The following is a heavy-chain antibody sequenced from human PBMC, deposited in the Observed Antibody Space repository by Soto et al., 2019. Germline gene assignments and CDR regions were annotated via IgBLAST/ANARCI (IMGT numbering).Heavy chain of an antibody. J-gene: IGHJ4*02. Sequence: ASVKVSFKASGYTFTDYYMHWVRQAPGQGLEWMGWINPNSGNTGYAQKFQGRVTMTRNTSISTAYMELSSLRSEDTAVYYCARGSYESSGYSYFFAPNFDYWGQGTLGT. V-gene: IGHV1-8*02. CDR1: GYTFTDYY. CDR2: INPNSGNT. D-gene: IGHD3-22*01. CDR3: ARGSYESSGYSYFFAPNFDY.